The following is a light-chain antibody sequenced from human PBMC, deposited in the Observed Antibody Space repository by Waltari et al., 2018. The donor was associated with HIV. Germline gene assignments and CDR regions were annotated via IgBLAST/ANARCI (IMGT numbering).Light chain of an antibody. V-gene: IGKV4-1*01. CDR3: QQFYKIPWT. CDR1: MSVLYAANSKNY. J-gene: IGKJ1*01. Sequence: DIVMTQSPGFLSVAAGGRATIKCKATMSVLYAANSKNYLAWYQQKPGQPPKLLLSWSSTRESGVSARLSGGGSGTDFTLTINNVESDDAAIYFCQQFYKIPWTFGQGTKVEI. CDR2: WSS.